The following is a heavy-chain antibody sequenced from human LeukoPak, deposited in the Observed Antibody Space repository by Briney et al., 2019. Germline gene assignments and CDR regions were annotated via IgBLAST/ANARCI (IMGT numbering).Heavy chain of an antibody. J-gene: IGHJ4*02. CDR1: GYTFTGYY. CDR2: INPNSGDT. CDR3: ARGGNYGSGTYTAFDY. V-gene: IGHV1-2*02. Sequence: ASVKVSCKASGYTFTGYYMHWVRQAPGQGLQWMGWINPNSGDTHFPQKFQGRVTMTTDTSITTAYMELSRLRSDDTAVYYCARGGNYGSGTYTAFDYWGQGALVTLCS. D-gene: IGHD3-10*01.